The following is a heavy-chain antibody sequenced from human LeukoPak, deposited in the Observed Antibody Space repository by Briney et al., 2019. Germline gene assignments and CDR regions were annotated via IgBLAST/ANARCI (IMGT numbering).Heavy chain of an antibody. CDR3: ATYINWVAGDV. D-gene: IGHD1-1*01. V-gene: IGHV3-7*01. J-gene: IGHJ6*02. CDR1: GFTFSESW. Sequence: PGGSLRLSCAASGFTFSESWMSWVRQVQGQGLEWVAHINHEGGGIQYVDSVKGRFTISRDNAKGSVYLQMNSLRAEDTAIYHCATYINWVAGDVWGQGTTVIVSS. CDR2: INHEGGGI.